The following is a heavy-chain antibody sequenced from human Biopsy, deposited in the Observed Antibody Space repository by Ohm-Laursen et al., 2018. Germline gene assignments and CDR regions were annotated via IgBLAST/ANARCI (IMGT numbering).Heavy chain of an antibody. CDR1: GYTLTELS. J-gene: IGHJ4*02. CDR3: AADINVWNVNY. V-gene: IGHV1-24*01. D-gene: IGHD1-1*01. Sequence: SVKVSCKVSGYTLTELSMYWVRQAPGKGLEWMGGFAPENGKTVYAQNFQARVSMTEDTSTDTAYMELRSLRSEDTAVYYCAADINVWNVNYWGQGTQVTVSS. CDR2: FAPENGKT.